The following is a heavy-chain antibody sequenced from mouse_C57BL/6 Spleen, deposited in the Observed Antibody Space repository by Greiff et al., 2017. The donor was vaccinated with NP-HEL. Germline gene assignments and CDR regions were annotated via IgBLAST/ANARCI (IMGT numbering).Heavy chain of an antibody. V-gene: IGHV5-12*01. Sequence: EVQGVESGGGLVQPGGSLKLSCAASGFTFSDYYMYWVRQTPEKRLEWVAYISNGGGSTYYPDTVKGRFTISRDNAKNTLYLQMSRLKSEDTAMYYCARHRYYYGSYEGRDAMDYWGQGTSVTVSS. CDR2: ISNGGGST. J-gene: IGHJ4*01. CDR3: ARHRYYYGSYEGRDAMDY. CDR1: GFTFSDYY. D-gene: IGHD1-1*01.